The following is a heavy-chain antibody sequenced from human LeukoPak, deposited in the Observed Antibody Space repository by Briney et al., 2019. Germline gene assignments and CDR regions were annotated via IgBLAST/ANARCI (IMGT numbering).Heavy chain of an antibody. J-gene: IGHJ6*02. D-gene: IGHD2-15*01. V-gene: IGHV1-46*01. Sequence: ASVKVSCKASGYTFTSYYMHWVRQAPGQGLEWMGIINPSGGSTSYAQKFQGRVTMTRDTSTSTVYMELSSLRSEDTAVYYRARCLGYCSGGSCYSLAYYYYGMDVWGQGTTVTVSS. CDR1: GYTFTSYY. CDR2: INPSGGST. CDR3: ARCLGYCSGGSCYSLAYYYYGMDV.